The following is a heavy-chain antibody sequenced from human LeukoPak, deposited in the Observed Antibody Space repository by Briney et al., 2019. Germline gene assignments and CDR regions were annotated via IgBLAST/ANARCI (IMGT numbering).Heavy chain of an antibody. CDR2: IYYSGST. J-gene: IGHJ2*01. Sequence: SETLSLTCTVSGGSISSGSQYWNWIRQPPGKGLEWIGYIYYSGSTNYNPSLKSRVTISLDTSKNQFSLKLSSVTAADTAVYYCARDAGNWYFDLWGRGTLVTVSS. CDR1: GGSISSGSQY. CDR3: ARDAGNWYFDL. V-gene: IGHV4-61*01.